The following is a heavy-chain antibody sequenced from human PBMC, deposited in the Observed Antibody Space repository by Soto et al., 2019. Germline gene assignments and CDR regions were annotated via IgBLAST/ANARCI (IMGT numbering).Heavy chain of an antibody. D-gene: IGHD3-3*02. CDR3: AIPVSIFGVLYGMDV. CDR2: ITPVFETA. J-gene: IGHJ6*02. V-gene: IGHV1-69*12. CDR1: GGTFGNHA. Sequence: QVQLVQSGAEVRKPGSSVKVSCKASGGTFGNHAFSWVRQAPGQGLQWMGGITPVFETAYYAQNFQGRITLTADESTSTVYMEVSGLTSEDTAIYYCAIPVSIFGVLYGMDVWGQGTTVTVSS.